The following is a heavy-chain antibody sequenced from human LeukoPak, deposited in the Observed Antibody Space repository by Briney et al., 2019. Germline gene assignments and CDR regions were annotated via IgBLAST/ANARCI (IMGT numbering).Heavy chain of an antibody. CDR3: ARAGSSSWFRIDY. Sequence: SVTLSLTCAVYGGSFSGYYWSWIRQPPGKGLEWSGEINHSGSTNYNPSLKSRVTISVDTSKNQFSLKLSSVTAADTAVYYCARAGSSSWFRIDYWGQGTLVTVSS. V-gene: IGHV4-34*01. D-gene: IGHD6-13*01. CDR2: INHSGST. CDR1: GGSFSGYY. J-gene: IGHJ4*02.